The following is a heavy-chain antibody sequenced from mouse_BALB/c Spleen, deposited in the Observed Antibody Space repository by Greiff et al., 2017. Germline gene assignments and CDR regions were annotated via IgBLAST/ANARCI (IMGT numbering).Heavy chain of an antibody. D-gene: IGHD1-1*01. CDR3: GLRGVYYGDY. Sequence: VQLQQPGAELVKPGAPVKLSCKASGYTFTSYWMNWVKQRPGRGLEWIGRIDPSDSETHYNQKFKDKATLTVDKSSSTAYIQLSSLTSEDSAVYYCGLRGVYYGDYGGKGTTLTVSS. CDR2: IDPSDSET. V-gene: IGHV1-69*02. CDR1: GYTFTSYW. J-gene: IGHJ2*01.